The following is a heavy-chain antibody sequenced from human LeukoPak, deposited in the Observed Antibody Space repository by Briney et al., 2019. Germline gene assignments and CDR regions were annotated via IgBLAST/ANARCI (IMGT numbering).Heavy chain of an antibody. Sequence: AGGSLRLSCAASGFTFSNYGMHWVRQAPGKGLEWVALIRYDGSNKYFADSVKGRFTISRDNSKNTLYLQMNSLRAEDTAVYYCAKDDSKTSYYGSGTYYRPNWFDPWGQGTLVTVSS. CDR1: GFTFSNYG. D-gene: IGHD3-10*01. V-gene: IGHV3-30*02. CDR3: AKDDSKTSYYGSGTYYRPNWFDP. CDR2: IRYDGSNK. J-gene: IGHJ5*02.